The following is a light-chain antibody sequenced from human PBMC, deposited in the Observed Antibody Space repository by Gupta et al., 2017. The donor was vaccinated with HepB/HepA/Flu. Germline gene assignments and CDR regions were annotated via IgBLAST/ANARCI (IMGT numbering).Light chain of an antibody. Sequence: SYELTPPPSVSVAPGQTARITCSGDALPKKYAYWYKQKPGQAPVLVIYKDNERPSGIPERFSGSSSGTRVTLTISGVQAEDEADYYCQSGDSSGTHQVFGGGTKLTVL. J-gene: IGLJ3*02. CDR1: ALPKKY. V-gene: IGLV3-25*03. CDR2: KDN. CDR3: QSGDSSGTHQV.